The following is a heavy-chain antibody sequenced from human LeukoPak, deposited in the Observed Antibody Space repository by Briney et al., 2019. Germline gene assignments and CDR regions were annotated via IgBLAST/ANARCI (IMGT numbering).Heavy chain of an antibody. CDR2: ISGSGGST. J-gene: IGHJ4*02. CDR3: TTDGVGYCSSTSCPYYFDY. V-gene: IGHV3-23*01. CDR1: GFTFSSYA. D-gene: IGHD2-2*01. Sequence: PGGSLRLSCAASGFTFSSYAMSWVRQAPGKGLEWVSAISGSGGSTYYADSVKGRFTISRDNSKNTLYLQMNSLRAEDTAVYYCTTDGVGYCSSTSCPYYFDYWGQGTLVTVSS.